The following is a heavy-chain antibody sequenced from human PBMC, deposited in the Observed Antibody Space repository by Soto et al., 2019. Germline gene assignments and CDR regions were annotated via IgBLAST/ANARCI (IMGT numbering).Heavy chain of an antibody. CDR1: GFTFNNAW. Sequence: EVQLVESGGGLVKPGGSLRLSCAASGFTFNNAWMNWVRQAPGKGLEWVGRIKRKTDGGTTDYGVPVTGRFTIPRDNSKNMLYLQMNSLKTEDTAVDYCTTGYCTSAVGYNYFDDWGQGTLVTVSS. D-gene: IGHD2-8*01. CDR3: TTGYCTSAVGYNYFDD. CDR2: IKRKTDGGTT. V-gene: IGHV3-15*07. J-gene: IGHJ4*02.